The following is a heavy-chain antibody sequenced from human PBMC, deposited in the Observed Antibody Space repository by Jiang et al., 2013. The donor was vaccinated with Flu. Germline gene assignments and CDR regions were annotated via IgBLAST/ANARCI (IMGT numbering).Heavy chain of an antibody. J-gene: IGHJ4*02. V-gene: IGHV1-2*02. CDR1: GYTFTGYY. Sequence: KVSCKASGYTFTGYYMHWVRQAPGQGLEWMGWINPNSGGTNYAXKFQGRVTMTRDTSISTAYMELSRLRSDDTAVYYCARVRRSPISPDYWGQGTLVTVSS. CDR3: ARVRRSPISPDY. CDR2: INPNSGGT. D-gene: IGHD1-26*01.